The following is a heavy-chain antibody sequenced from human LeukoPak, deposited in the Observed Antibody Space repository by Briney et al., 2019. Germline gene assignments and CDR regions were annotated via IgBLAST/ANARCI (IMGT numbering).Heavy chain of an antibody. V-gene: IGHV1-8*01. Sequence: RASVKVSCKASGYTLTSYDINWVRQATGQGLEWMGWMNPNSDNTGYAQKFQGRVTMTRNTSISTAYMELSSLRSEDTAVYYCARTTRYSSSWYQVGFDYWGQGTLVTVSS. D-gene: IGHD6-13*01. J-gene: IGHJ4*02. CDR1: GYTLTSYD. CDR3: ARTTRYSSSWYQVGFDY. CDR2: MNPNSDNT.